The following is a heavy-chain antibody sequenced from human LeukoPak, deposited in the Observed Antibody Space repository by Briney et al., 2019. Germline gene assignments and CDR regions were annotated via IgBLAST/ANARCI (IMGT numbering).Heavy chain of an antibody. J-gene: IGHJ1*01. CDR2: MNPNSGNT. V-gene: IGHV1-8*02. CDR1: GGTFSSYA. D-gene: IGHD6-13*01. Sequence: GASVKVSCKASGGTFSSYAINWVRQATGQGLEWMGWMNPNSGNTGYAQKFQGRVTMTRNTSISTAYMELSSLRSEDTAVYYCARTRSYSSSWYRYFQHWGQGTLVTVSS. CDR3: ARTRSYSSSWYRYFQH.